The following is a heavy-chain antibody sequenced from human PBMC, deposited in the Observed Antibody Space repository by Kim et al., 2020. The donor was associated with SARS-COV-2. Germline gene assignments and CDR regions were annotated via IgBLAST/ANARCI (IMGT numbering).Heavy chain of an antibody. CDR2: INNSGST. CDR1: SGSFSANY. V-gene: IGHV4-34*01. Sequence: SETLSLTCTVYSGSFSANYWTWIRQSPEKGLEWIGDINNSGSTKHNPSLQNRLTLSVDTSKNQLSLKLNSVTAADTAVYYCARRPSGINWWGIWSPGT. J-gene: IGHJ1*01. D-gene: IGHD2-8*02. CDR3: ARRPSGINWWGI.